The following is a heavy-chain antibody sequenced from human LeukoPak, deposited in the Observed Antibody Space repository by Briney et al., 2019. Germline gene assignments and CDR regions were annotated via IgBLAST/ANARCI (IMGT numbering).Heavy chain of an antibody. D-gene: IGHD3-10*01. CDR2: ISAYNGNT. V-gene: IGHV1-18*01. CDR3: ARGPRGWFGELLGYYYYMDV. CDR1: GYTFTSYG. J-gene: IGHJ6*03. Sequence: RASVKVSCKASGYTFTSYGISWVRQAPGQGLEWMGWISAYNGNTNYAQKLQGRVTMTTDTSTSTAYMELSSLRSEDTAVYYCARGPRGWFGELLGYYYYMDVWGKGTTVTVSS.